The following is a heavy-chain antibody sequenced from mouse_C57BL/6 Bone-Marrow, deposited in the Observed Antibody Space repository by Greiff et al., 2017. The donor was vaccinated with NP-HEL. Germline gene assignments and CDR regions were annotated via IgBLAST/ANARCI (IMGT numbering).Heavy chain of an antibody. CDR3: ARKIYDGLWYFDV. D-gene: IGHD2-3*01. V-gene: IGHV1-76*01. Sequence: QVQLQQSGAELVRPGASVKLSCKASGYTFTDYYINWVKQRPGQGLEWIARIYPGSGNTYYNEKFKGKATLTAEKSSSTAYMQLSSLTSEDSAVYFCARKIYDGLWYFDVWGTGTTVTVSS. J-gene: IGHJ1*03. CDR1: GYTFTDYY. CDR2: IYPGSGNT.